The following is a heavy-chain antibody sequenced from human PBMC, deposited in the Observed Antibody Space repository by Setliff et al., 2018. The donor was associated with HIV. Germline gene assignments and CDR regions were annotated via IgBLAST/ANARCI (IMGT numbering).Heavy chain of an antibody. CDR2: ISSSGDSI. Sequence: GGSLRLSCTASGFTFGDYEMNWVRQAPGKGLEWVSYISSSGDSIYYADSVKGRFTISRDNAKNSLYLQMNSLRAEDTAVYYCATQLRRGNSYGSLFDYWGQGTLVTVSS. D-gene: IGHD5-18*01. J-gene: IGHJ4*02. CDR3: ATQLRRGNSYGSLFDY. CDR1: GFTFGDYE. V-gene: IGHV3-48*03.